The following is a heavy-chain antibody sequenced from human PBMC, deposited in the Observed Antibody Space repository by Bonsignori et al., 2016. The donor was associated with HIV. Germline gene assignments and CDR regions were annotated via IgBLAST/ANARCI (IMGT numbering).Heavy chain of an antibody. CDR3: ARAQEVIRYYYMDV. CDR1: GGSISSSSYY. D-gene: IGHD3-10*01. J-gene: IGHJ6*03. V-gene: IGHV4-39*07. Sequence: SETLSLTCTVSGGSISSSSYYWGWIRQPPGKGLEWIGSIYYSGSTYYNPSLKSRVTISVDTSKNQFSLKLSSVTAADTAVYYCARAQEVIRYYYMDVWGKGTTVTVSS. CDR2: IYYSGST.